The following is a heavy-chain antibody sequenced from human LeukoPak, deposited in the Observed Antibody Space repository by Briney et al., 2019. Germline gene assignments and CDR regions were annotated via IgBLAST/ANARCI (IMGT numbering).Heavy chain of an antibody. V-gene: IGHV1-69*13. CDR3: AREGVGSGVYYYYYGMDV. J-gene: IGHJ6*02. CDR1: GGTFSSYA. CDR2: IIPIFGTA. Sequence: SVKVSCKAFGGTFSSYAISWVRQAPGQGLEWMGGIIPIFGTANYAQKFQGRVTITADESTSTAYMELSSLGSEDTAVYYCAREGVGSGVYYYYYGMDVWGQGTTVTVSS. D-gene: IGHD3-10*01.